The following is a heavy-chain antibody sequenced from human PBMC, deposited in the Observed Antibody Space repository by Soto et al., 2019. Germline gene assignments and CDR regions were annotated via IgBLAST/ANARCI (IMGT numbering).Heavy chain of an antibody. CDR1: GGSISSYY. J-gene: IGHJ4*02. CDR2: IYYSGGT. Sequence: SETLSLTCTVSGGSISSYYWSWIRQPPGKGLEWIGYIYYSGGTNYNPSLKSRVTISVDTCKNQFSLKLNSMTAADTAVYYCARHNYGSGSTYFDYWGQGTLVTVSS. V-gene: IGHV4-59*08. CDR3: ARHNYGSGSTYFDY. D-gene: IGHD3-10*01.